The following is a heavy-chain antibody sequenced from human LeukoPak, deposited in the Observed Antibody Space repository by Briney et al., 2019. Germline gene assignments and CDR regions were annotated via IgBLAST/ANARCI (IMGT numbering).Heavy chain of an antibody. D-gene: IGHD6-6*01. V-gene: IGHV3-48*03. Sequence: GGSLRLSCVVSGFSFSNFEMNWVRQAPGKGLEWVSYITGNSDTRYYADSVKGRFTISRDNTKNSLYLQMDGLRPEDTAVYYCARDRGPHSSSSFDYWGQGTLVTVSS. CDR1: GFSFSNFE. CDR3: ARDRGPHSSSSFDY. J-gene: IGHJ4*02. CDR2: ITGNSDTR.